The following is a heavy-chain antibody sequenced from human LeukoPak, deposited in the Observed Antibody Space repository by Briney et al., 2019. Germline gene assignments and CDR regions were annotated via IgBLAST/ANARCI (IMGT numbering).Heavy chain of an antibody. D-gene: IGHD2-15*01. Sequence: GGSLRLSCAASGFTFSGYWKHWVRPGPGKRLVWVSRINTDGSSTTYADSVKGRFTNSTDNAKNTLYLQMNRLRAEDTAVYYCARAATLDYWGQGTLVTVSS. J-gene: IGHJ4*02. CDR1: GFTFSGYW. CDR3: ARAATLDY. V-gene: IGHV3-74*01. CDR2: INTDGSST.